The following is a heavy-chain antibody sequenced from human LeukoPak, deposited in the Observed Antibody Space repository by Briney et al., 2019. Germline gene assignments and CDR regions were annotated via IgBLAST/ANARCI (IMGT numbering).Heavy chain of an antibody. CDR2: IYYSGST. V-gene: IGHV4-59*01. CDR3: ARGGRTSSDFDY. J-gene: IGHJ4*02. D-gene: IGHD1-26*01. Sequence: SETLSLTCTVSVGSISSYYWSWFRQPPGKGLEWIGYIYYSGSTNYNPSLKSRVTISVDTSKNQFSLKLSSVTAADTAVYYCARGGRTSSDFDYWGQGTLVTVSS. CDR1: VGSISSYY.